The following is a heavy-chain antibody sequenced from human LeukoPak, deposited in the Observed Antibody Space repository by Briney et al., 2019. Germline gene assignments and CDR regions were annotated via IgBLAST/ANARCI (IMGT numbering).Heavy chain of an antibody. Sequence: PSETLSLTCTVSGGSISNYYWSWIRQPPEKGLEWIGYVSYSGGTNYNPSLKSRLAISVDTSKNQFSLKLRSVTAADTAVYYCARDTRDAFDIWGQGTMVTVSS. CDR1: GGSISNYY. J-gene: IGHJ3*02. CDR3: ARDTRDAFDI. V-gene: IGHV4-59*01. CDR2: VSYSGGT.